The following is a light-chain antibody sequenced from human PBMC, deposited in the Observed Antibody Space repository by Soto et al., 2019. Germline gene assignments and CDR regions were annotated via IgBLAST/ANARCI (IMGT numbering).Light chain of an antibody. V-gene: IGKV3-15*01. CDR1: QSVSSN. CDR3: QQYNSWPAFT. CDR2: GTS. J-gene: IGKJ3*01. Sequence: EIVMTQSPATLSVSPGERATLSCRASQSVSSNLAWYQQKPGQAPRLLIYGTSSRATGVPARFSGSGSGTEFTLTIISLQSEDFAVFYCQQYNSWPAFTFGPGTKVDIK.